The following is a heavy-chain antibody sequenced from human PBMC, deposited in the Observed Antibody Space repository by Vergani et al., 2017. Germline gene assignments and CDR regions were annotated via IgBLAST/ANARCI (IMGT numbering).Heavy chain of an antibody. CDR2: IYSGGST. CDR3: ASEDSSSWYGWEGVDI. V-gene: IGHV3-66*01. D-gene: IGHD6-13*01. Sequence: VQLVESGGGVVQPGGSLRLSCAASGFTVSSNYMSWVRQAPGKGLEWVSVIYSGGSTYYADSVKGRFTISRDNSKNTLYLQMNSLRAEDTAVYYCASEDSSSWYGWEGVDIWGQGTMVTVSS. CDR1: GFTVSSNY. J-gene: IGHJ3*02.